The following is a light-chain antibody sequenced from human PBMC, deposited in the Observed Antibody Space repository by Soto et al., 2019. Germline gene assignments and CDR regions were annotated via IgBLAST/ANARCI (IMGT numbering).Light chain of an antibody. CDR1: QSVSSNS. V-gene: IGKV3D-7*01. CDR3: QQDYKLQT. Sequence: PGKRVTLSCRASQSVSSNSLTWYQQTPGQAPRLLIYGASTRATSIPARFSGSGSGTDFTLTFSSLQPEDFAVYYCQQDYKLQTFGQGTKVEIK. CDR2: GAS. J-gene: IGKJ1*01.